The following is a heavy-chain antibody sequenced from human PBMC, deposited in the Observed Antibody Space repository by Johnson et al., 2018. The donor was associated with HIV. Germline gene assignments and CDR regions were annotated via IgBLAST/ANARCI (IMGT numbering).Heavy chain of an antibody. Sequence: QVQLVESGGGVVQPGTSLRLSCAASGFTFSSFAMHWVRQAPGKGLEWMAFISYDGSNKYFTDSVRGRFTISRDNSKNTLFLQMSSLKTDDTAVYYCTTAIVIDAFDIWGQGTMVTVSS. CDR3: TTAIVIDAFDI. CDR1: GFTFSSFA. D-gene: IGHD3-16*02. CDR2: ISYDGSNK. J-gene: IGHJ3*02. V-gene: IGHV3-30-3*01.